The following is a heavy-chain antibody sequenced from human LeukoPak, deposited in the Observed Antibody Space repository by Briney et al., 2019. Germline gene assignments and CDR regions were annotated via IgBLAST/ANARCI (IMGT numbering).Heavy chain of an antibody. J-gene: IGHJ4*02. CDR3: AREYSSGWYPIDY. D-gene: IGHD6-19*01. Sequence: ASVTVSCKASGGTFSSYTISWVRQAPGQGLEWMGRIIPILGIANYAQKFQGRVTITADKSTSTAYMELSSLRSEDTAVYYCAREYSSGWYPIDYWGQGTLVTVSS. V-gene: IGHV1-69*02. CDR1: GGTFSSYT. CDR2: IIPILGIA.